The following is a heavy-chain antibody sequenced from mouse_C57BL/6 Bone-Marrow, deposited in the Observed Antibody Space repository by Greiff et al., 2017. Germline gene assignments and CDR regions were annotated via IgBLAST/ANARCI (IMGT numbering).Heavy chain of an antibody. V-gene: IGHV1-69*01. Sequence: QVQLQQSGAELVMPGASVKLSCKASGYTFTSYWMHWVKQRPGQGLEWIGEIDPSDSYTNYNQKFKGKSTLTVDKPSSTAYMQLSSLTSEDSAVYYCSSGGWFWFACWGQGILVTVAA. J-gene: IGHJ3*01. CDR1: GYTFTSYW. D-gene: IGHD2-3*01. CDR3: SSGGWFWFAC. CDR2: IDPSDSYT.